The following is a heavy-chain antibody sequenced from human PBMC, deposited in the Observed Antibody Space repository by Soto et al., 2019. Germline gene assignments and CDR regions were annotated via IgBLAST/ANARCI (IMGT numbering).Heavy chain of an antibody. D-gene: IGHD6-6*01. V-gene: IGHV6-1*01. Sequence: SQTLLTCAISGDSVSSNSAAWNWIRQSPSRGLEWLGRTYYRSKWYNDYAVSVKSRITINPDTSKNQFSLQLNSVTPEDTAVYYCARSTIEYSSSSGMDVWGQGTTVTVSS. CDR2: TYYRSKWYN. J-gene: IGHJ6*02. CDR1: GDSVSSNSAA. CDR3: ARSTIEYSSSSGMDV.